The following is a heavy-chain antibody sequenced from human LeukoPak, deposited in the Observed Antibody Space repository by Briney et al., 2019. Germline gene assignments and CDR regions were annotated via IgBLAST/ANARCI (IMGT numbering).Heavy chain of an antibody. D-gene: IGHD1-26*01. CDR3: ARDSDSGSLDY. J-gene: IGHJ4*02. V-gene: IGHV1-2*02. CDR2: LNPNSGGT. CDR1: GYTFTAYY. Sequence: ASVKVSCKASGYTFTAYYIHWVRQAPGQGLEWMGWLNPNSGGTNSAQNFQGRVTMTRDTSISTAYMEVSRLTSDDTAVYYCARDSDSGSLDYWGQGALVTVSS.